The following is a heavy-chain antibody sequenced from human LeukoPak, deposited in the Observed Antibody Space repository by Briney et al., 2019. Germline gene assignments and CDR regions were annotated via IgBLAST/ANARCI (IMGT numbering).Heavy chain of an antibody. J-gene: IGHJ5*02. V-gene: IGHV4-39*01. CDR3: ARLGYSSGNWFDP. CDR1: GGSISSSSYY. Sequence: SETLALTCTVSGGSISSSSYYWGWIRQPPGKGLEWIGSIYFRGSTYYNPSLKSRVTISVDTSKNQFSLKLSSVTAADTAVYYCARLGYSSGNWFDPWGQGTLVTVSS. D-gene: IGHD6-19*01. CDR2: IYFRGST.